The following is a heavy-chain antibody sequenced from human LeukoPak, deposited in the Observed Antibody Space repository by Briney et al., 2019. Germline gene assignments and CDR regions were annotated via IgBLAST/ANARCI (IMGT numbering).Heavy chain of an antibody. D-gene: IGHD3-3*01. J-gene: IGHJ4*02. V-gene: IGHV4-61*02. CDR3: ARGLGRFLEWLPPDY. CDR1: GGSISSGSYY. Sequence: PSETLSLTCTVSGGSISSGSYYWSWIRQPAGKGLEWIGRIYTSGSTNYNPSLKSRVTISVDTSKNQFSLKLSSVTAADTAVYYCARGLGRFLEWLPPDYWGQGTLVTVSS. CDR2: IYTSGST.